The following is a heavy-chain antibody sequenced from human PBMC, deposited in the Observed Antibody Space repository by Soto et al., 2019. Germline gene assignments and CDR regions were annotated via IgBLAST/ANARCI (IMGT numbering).Heavy chain of an antibody. J-gene: IGHJ6*03. CDR2: IKSDGSST. CDR1: GFTFSTYW. Sequence: VQVVESGGGLVQPGGSLRLSCAASGFTFSTYWMHWVRQSPGKGLVWVSRIKSDGSSTNYADSVKGRFTISRDNAKNTLYLQMNSLGAEDTAVYYCARGGLWAYYMDVWGKGTTVTVS. CDR3: ARGGLWAYYMDV. D-gene: IGHD2-21*01. V-gene: IGHV3-74*01.